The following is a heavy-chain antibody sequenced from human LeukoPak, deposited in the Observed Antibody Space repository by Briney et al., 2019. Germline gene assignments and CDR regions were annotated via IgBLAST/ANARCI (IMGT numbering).Heavy chain of an antibody. CDR1: TGSFSVFY. CDR3: ARGGVWGSYRPINYFDY. CDR2: TNHSGST. V-gene: IGHV4-34*01. Sequence: PSETLSLTCAVYTGSFSVFYWGWIRQPPGQGLEWIGETNHSGSTNYNTSLKSRVTISVDTSKNQFSLKLSSVTAADTAVYYCARGGVWGSYRPINYFDYWGQGTLVTVSS. J-gene: IGHJ4*02. D-gene: IGHD3-16*02.